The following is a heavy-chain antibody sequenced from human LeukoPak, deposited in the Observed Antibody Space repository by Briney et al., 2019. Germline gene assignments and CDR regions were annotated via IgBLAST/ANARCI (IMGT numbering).Heavy chain of an antibody. J-gene: IGHJ4*02. D-gene: IGHD3-22*01. CDR3: AKGDYYDSSGYYPIDY. Sequence: PGRSLRLSCAASGFTFSSYGMHWVRQAPGKGLEWVAVISYDGSNKYYADSVKGRFTISRDNSKNTLYLQMNSLRAEDTAVCYCAKGDYYDSSGYYPIDYWGQGTLVLVSS. V-gene: IGHV3-30*18. CDR2: ISYDGSNK. CDR1: GFTFSSYG.